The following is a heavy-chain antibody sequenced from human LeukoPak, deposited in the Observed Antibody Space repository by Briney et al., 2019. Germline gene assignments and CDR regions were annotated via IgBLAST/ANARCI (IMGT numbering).Heavy chain of an antibody. J-gene: IGHJ6*04. CDR1: GFSFKNDF. V-gene: IGHV3-23*01. CDR2: LSSSGGST. D-gene: IGHD2-2*01. Sequence: GGSLRLSSGVSGFSFKNDFKDWLSQAPGKGLEWVSELSSSGGSTKYADSVKGRFTISRDNSKSTVYLKMNSLRAEDTAVYYCAKGACSVTDCHDFAYFYHFYYDLGVWGKGTTVTVSS. CDR3: AKGACSVTDCHDFAYFYHFYYDLGV.